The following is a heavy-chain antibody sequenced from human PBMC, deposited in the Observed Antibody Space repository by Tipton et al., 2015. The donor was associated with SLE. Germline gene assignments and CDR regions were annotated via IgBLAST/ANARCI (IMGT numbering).Heavy chain of an antibody. Sequence: TLSLTCTVSAGSITSSSYYWAWIRQPPGKGLEWIGTIYHSGSTYYNPSLKSRVTISVDTSKNQFYLRLSSVTAADAAVYYCARGYPMDHWGQGTLVTVSS. V-gene: IGHV4-39*07. CDR1: AGSITSSSYY. D-gene: IGHD6-13*01. CDR3: ARGYPMDH. CDR2: IYHSGST. J-gene: IGHJ4*02.